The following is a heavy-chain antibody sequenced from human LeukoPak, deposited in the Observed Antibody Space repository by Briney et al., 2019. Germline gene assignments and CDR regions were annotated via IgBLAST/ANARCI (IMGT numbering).Heavy chain of an antibody. Sequence: GGSLRLSCAASGFTFSRYWMSWVRQAPGKGLEWVANINQDGSEKYYVDSVKGRFTISRDNAKNSLYLQMNSLRAEDTAVFYCAREGFYDILAASLDYWGQGTLVTVSS. CDR3: AREGFYDILAASLDY. D-gene: IGHD3-9*01. V-gene: IGHV3-7*03. CDR2: INQDGSEK. CDR1: GFTFSRYW. J-gene: IGHJ4*02.